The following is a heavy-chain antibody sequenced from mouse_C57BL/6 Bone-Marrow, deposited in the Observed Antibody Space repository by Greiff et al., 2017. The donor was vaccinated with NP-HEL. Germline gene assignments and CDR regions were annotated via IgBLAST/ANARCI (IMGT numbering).Heavy chain of an antibody. CDR1: GYAFSSYW. CDR2: IYPGDGDT. J-gene: IGHJ3*01. Sequence: QVQLKESGAELVKPGASVKISCKASGYAFSSYWMNWVKQRPGKGLEWIGQIYPGDGDTNYNGKFKGKATLTADKSSSTAYMQLSSLTSEDSAVDFCARSAAQATLAYWGQGTLVTVSA. D-gene: IGHD3-2*02. V-gene: IGHV1-80*01. CDR3: ARSAAQATLAY.